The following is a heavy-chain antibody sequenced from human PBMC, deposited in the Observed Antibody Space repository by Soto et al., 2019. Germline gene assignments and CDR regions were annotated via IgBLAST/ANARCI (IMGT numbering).Heavy chain of an antibody. CDR2: ISAYNGNT. J-gene: IGHJ3*02. D-gene: IGHD3-22*01. V-gene: IGHV1-18*01. Sequence: ASVKVSSKASGYTFTSYAISWVRQAPGQGLEWMGWISAYNGNTNYAQKLQGRVTMTTDTSTSTAYMELRSLRSDDTAVYYCASLLRYYDSSGYRADAFDIWGQGKMVTVS. CDR3: ASLLRYYDSSGYRADAFDI. CDR1: GYTFTSYA.